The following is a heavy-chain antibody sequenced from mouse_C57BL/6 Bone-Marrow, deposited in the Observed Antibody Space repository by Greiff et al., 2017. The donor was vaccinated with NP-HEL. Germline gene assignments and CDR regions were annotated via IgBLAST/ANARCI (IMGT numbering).Heavy chain of an antibody. V-gene: IGHV1-59*01. J-gene: IGHJ4*01. CDR1: GYTFTSYW. CDR3: ARRGSTVVGAMDY. Sequence: QVQLQQPGAELVRPGTSVKLSCKASGYTFTSYWMHWVKQRPGQGLEWIGVIDPSDSYTNYNQKFKGKATLTVDTSSSTAYMQLSSLTSEDSAVYYSARRGSTVVGAMDYWGQGTSVTVSS. CDR2: IDPSDSYT. D-gene: IGHD1-1*01.